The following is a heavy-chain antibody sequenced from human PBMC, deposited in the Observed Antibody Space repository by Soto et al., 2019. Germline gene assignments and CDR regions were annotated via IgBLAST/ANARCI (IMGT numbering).Heavy chain of an antibody. D-gene: IGHD5-18*01. CDR3: ASLDTARIQIAGY. J-gene: IGHJ4*02. CDR1: GFNFSSYC. V-gene: IGHV3-23*01. CDR2: ISGSGSPT. Sequence: GGSMRLSSAAAGFNFSSYCMTWVRQETGRGLEWVSAISGSGSPTYYADSVKGRFTISRDNSKNTLYLQMNSLTVEDTAIYYYASLDTARIQIAGYWGQGIQVTVSS.